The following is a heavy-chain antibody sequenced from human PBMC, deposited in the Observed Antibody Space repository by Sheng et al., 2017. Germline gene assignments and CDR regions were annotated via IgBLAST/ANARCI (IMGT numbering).Heavy chain of an antibody. D-gene: IGHD2-15*01. J-gene: IGHJ2*01. CDR1: GGSISSGSYY. CDR3: ARVPAGVAAIWYFDL. CDR2: IYTSGST. V-gene: IGHV4-61*02. Sequence: QVQLQESGPGLVKPSQTLSLTCTVSGGSISSGSYYWSWIRQPAGKGLEWIGRIYTSGSTNYNPSLKSRVTISVDTSKNQFSLKLSSVTAADTAVYYCARVPAGVAAIWYFDLWGRGTLVT.